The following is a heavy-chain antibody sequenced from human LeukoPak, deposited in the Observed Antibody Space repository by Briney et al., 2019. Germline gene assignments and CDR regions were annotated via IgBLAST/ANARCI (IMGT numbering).Heavy chain of an antibody. V-gene: IGHV3-21*01. Sequence: PGGSLRLSCTASGFTFSSYSMNWVRQAPGKGLEWVSSISSSSSYIYYADSVKGRFTISRDNAKNSLYLQMNSLRAEDTAVYYCARDRKWFGANWFDPWGQGTLVTVSS. D-gene: IGHD3-10*01. CDR1: GFTFSSYS. J-gene: IGHJ5*02. CDR2: ISSSSSYI. CDR3: ARDRKWFGANWFDP.